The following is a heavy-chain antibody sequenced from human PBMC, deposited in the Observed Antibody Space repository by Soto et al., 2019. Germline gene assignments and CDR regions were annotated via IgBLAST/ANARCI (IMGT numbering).Heavy chain of an antibody. CDR3: VKLRLELLYLDS. CDR2: ITGSGDST. D-gene: IGHD1-7*01. J-gene: IGHJ4*02. CDR1: GFTFSRYG. V-gene: IGHV3-23*01. Sequence: EVQLSESGGGLVQPGGSLRLSCAASGFTFSRYGMSWVRQAPGKGLEWVSAITGSGDSTYYADSVKGRFTISRDSSNNTVYLQMNSFRADDTAVYYCVKLRLELLYLDSWGLGALVIVSS.